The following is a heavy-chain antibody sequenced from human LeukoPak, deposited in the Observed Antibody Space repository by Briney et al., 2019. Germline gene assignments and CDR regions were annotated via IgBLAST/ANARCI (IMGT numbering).Heavy chain of an antibody. D-gene: IGHD4-17*01. CDR1: GFSFTSYA. CDR3: ARDDGDYWFDP. CDR2: VSRSGGAT. V-gene: IGHV3-23*01. Sequence: GGSLRLSCAASGFSFTSYAMSWVRQAQGKGLEWVSAVSRSGGATYYADSVKGRFTISRDNSKSTVYLEMNSLRAEDTAVYYCARDDGDYWFDPWGQGTLVTVSS. J-gene: IGHJ5*02.